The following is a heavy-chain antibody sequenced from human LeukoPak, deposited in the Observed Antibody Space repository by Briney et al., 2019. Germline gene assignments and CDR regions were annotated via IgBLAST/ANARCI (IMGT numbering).Heavy chain of an antibody. V-gene: IGHV1-2*06. CDR3: ARGDEVGAYDY. J-gene: IGHJ4*02. CDR2: INPNSGGT. D-gene: IGHD1-26*01. CDR1: GYIFTGYY. Sequence: ASVKVSCKASGYIFTGYYKHWVRQAPGQGLEWMGRINPNSGGTNYAQKFQGRVTMTRDTSISTAYMELSRLRSDDTAVYYCARGDEVGAYDYWGQGTLVTVSS.